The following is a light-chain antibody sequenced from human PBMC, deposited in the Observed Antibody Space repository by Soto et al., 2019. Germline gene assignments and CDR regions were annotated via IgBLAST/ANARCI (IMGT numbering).Light chain of an antibody. V-gene: IGKV3-20*01. Sequence: EIVLTQSPGTLSLSPGERATLSCRASQSVASIYLAWYQQKPGQAPRLLIYGASTRATGIPDRFSGSGSGTEFTLTISSLQPEDFATYYCQHLNTYPRTFGQGTKLEVK. CDR3: QHLNTYPRT. J-gene: IGKJ2*01. CDR1: QSVASIY. CDR2: GAS.